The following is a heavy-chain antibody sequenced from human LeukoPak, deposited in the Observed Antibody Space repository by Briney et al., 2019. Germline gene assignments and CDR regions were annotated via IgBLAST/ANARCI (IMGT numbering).Heavy chain of an antibody. V-gene: IGHV4-61*02. CDR1: GGSISSGSYY. CDR2: IYTSGST. D-gene: IGHD3-10*01. Sequence: PSETLSLTCTVSGGSISSGSYYWSWIRQPAGKGLEWIGRIYTSGSTHYNPSLKSRVTISVDTSKNQFSLKLSSVTAADTAVYYCARRASYYYGSGSYLDYWGQGTLVTVSS. J-gene: IGHJ4*02. CDR3: ARRASYYYGSGSYLDY.